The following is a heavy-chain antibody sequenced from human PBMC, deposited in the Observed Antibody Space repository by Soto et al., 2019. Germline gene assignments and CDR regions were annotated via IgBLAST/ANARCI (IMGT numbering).Heavy chain of an antibody. CDR2: IWYDGSNK. D-gene: IGHD3-22*01. V-gene: IGHV3-33*01. J-gene: IGHJ4*02. CDR1: GFTFSSYG. CDR3: ARDIGYYDSSGIDY. Sequence: GGSLRLSCAASGFTFSSYGMHWVRQAPGKGLEWVAVIWYDGSNKYYADSVKGRFTISRDNSKNTLYLQMNSLRAEDTAVYYCARDIGYYDSSGIDYWGQGTLVTVSS.